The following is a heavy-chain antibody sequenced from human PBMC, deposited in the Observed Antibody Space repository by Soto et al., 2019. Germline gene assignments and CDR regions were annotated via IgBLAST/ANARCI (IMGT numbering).Heavy chain of an antibody. CDR3: AKDAISMVRGVNNWFDP. D-gene: IGHD3-10*01. V-gene: IGHV3-23*01. Sequence: EVQLLESGGGLVQPGGSLTLSCAASGFTFSSYAMTWVRQAPGKGLEWVSGISGGGGVSTYYADSVKGRFTISRDNSMNTLYLQMNRLRAEDTAVYYRAKDAISMVRGVNNWFDPWGQGTLVTVSS. CDR1: GFTFSSYA. CDR2: ISGGGGVST. J-gene: IGHJ5*02.